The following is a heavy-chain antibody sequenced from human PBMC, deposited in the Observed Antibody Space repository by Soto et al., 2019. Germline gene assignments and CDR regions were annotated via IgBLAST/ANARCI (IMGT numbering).Heavy chain of an antibody. CDR3: ARQNPLSGYGYGLGGYYFDY. V-gene: IGHV4-39*01. Sequence: SETLSLTCTVSGGSISSKSYYWGWVRQPPGKGLEWIGTIYYSGSTSYNPSLKSRVNISVDTSKNQFSLKMSSVTAADTAVYYCARQNPLSGYGYGLGGYYFDYWGQGTLVTVSS. CDR1: GGSISSKSYY. CDR2: IYYSGST. D-gene: IGHD5-18*01. J-gene: IGHJ4*02.